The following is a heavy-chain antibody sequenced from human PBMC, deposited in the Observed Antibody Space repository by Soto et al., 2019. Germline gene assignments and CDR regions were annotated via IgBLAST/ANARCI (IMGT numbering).Heavy chain of an antibody. CDR2: MNPNSGNT. Sequence: ASVKVSCKASGYTFTSYDINWVRQATGQGLEWMGWMNPNSGNTGYAQKFQGRVTISRDNAKNTLYLQMDTLRAEDTAIYYCARAPEQRPIDYWGHGSLVTVSS. V-gene: IGHV1-8*01. J-gene: IGHJ4*01. CDR1: GYTFTSYD. D-gene: IGHD6-19*01. CDR3: ARAPEQRPIDY.